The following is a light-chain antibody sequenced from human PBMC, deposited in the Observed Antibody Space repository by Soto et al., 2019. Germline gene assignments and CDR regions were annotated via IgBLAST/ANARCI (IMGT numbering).Light chain of an antibody. CDR1: QSIDSW. J-gene: IGKJ2*01. V-gene: IGKV1-5*03. CDR2: KAS. CDR3: QQYHYFPYT. Sequence: DVQMTQSPSTLSASVRDSVTITCRASQSIDSWLAWYQQKPGKAPKLLIYKASSLESGVPSRFSGSGSGTEFALTVSSLQPDDFATYYCQQYHYFPYTFGQGTNLEIK.